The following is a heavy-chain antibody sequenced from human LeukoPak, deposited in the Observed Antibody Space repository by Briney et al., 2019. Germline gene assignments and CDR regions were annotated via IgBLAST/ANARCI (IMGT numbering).Heavy chain of an antibody. Sequence: SETLSLTCAVYGGSFSCYYWSWIRQPPGKGLEWIGEINHSGSTNYNPSLKCRVTISVDTSKNQFSLKPSSVTAADTVVYYCASFTTIFRVVAYFDYWGQGTLVTVSS. D-gene: IGHD3-3*01. CDR1: GGSFSCYY. J-gene: IGHJ4*02. CDR2: INHSGST. CDR3: ASFTTIFRVVAYFDY. V-gene: IGHV4-34*01.